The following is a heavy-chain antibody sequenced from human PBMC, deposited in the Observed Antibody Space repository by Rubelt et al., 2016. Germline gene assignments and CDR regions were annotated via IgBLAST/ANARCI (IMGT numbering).Heavy chain of an antibody. CDR2: ISSTGSTT. V-gene: IGHV3-64D*09. CDR1: GFTFRSYG. CDR3: VKADSSGFYLYQYYGLDV. D-gene: IGHD3-22*01. Sequence: EVQLVESGGGLVQPGGSLRLSCSASGFTFRSYGMHWVRQAPGEGLEYVSGISSTGSTTQYADSVKGRFTIYRDNSKNTVSLQMSSLRAEDTAVYHCVKADSSGFYLYQYYGLDVWGQGTTVTVSS. J-gene: IGHJ6*02.